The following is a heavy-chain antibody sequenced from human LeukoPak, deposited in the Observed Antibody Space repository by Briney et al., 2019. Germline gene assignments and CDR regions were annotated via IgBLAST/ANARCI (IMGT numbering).Heavy chain of an antibody. V-gene: IGHV3-23*01. CDR2: ISGSGGST. D-gene: IGHD3-3*01. CDR1: GFGFSSYA. CDR3: AKDPAVVEWLFAWFDP. J-gene: IGHJ5*02. Sequence: EGSLRLSWEASGFGFSSYAMSWVRQAPGKGLEWVSAISGSGGSTYYADSVKGRFTISRDNSKNTLYLQMNSLRAEDTAVYYCAKDPAVVEWLFAWFDPWGQGTLVTVSS.